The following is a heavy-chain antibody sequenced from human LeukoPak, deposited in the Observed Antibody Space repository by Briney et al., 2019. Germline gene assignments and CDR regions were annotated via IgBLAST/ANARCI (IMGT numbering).Heavy chain of an antibody. CDR3: ARVWGWLQFYLFDY. CDR1: GGSFSGYY. Sequence: SETLSLTCAVYGGSFSGYYWSWIRQPPGKGLEWIGEINHSGSTNYNPSLKSRVTISVDTSKNRFSLKLSSVTAADTAVYYCARVWGWLQFYLFDYWGQGTLVTVSS. CDR2: INHSGST. D-gene: IGHD5-24*01. J-gene: IGHJ4*02. V-gene: IGHV4-34*01.